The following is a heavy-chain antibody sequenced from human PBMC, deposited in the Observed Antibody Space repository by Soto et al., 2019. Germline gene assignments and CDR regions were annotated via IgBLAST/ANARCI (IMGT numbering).Heavy chain of an antibody. CDR3: ARDIVVGTPAIPLPLYPYDGMDV. CDR2: ISGYNGDT. D-gene: IGHD2-2*02. CDR1: GYNFTNYG. Sequence: ASVKVSCKASGYNFTNYGISWVRQAPGQGLQWMGWISGYNGDTHDAHKFQGRVTLPTDTSTATAYIELRSLRSDDTAVYYCARDIVVGTPAIPLPLYPYDGMDVCGQGTTVTVSS. J-gene: IGHJ6*02. V-gene: IGHV1-18*04.